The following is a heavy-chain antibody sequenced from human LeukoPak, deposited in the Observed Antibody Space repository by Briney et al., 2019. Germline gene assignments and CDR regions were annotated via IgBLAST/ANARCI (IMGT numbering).Heavy chain of an antibody. J-gene: IGHJ4*02. CDR1: GGSIRSSSYY. CDR2: IYYSGST. D-gene: IGHD5-12*01. CDR3: ARRNKGLRQQLDY. Sequence: SETLSLTCTVSGGSIRSSSYYWGWIRQPPGKGLEWIGSIYYSGSTYYNPSLKSRVTISVDTSKNQFSLKLSSVTAADTAVYYCARRNKGLRQQLDYWGQGTLVTVSS. V-gene: IGHV4-39*01.